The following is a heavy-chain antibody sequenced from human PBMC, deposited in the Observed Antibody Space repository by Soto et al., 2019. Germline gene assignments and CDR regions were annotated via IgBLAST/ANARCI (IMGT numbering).Heavy chain of an antibody. CDR1: GFTFSSYA. CDR3: ARHTLTGTTGYYFDY. CDR2: ISGSGGST. J-gene: IGHJ4*02. Sequence: GGSLRLSCAASGFTFSSYAMSWVRQAPGKGLEWVSAISGSGGSTYYADSVKGRFTISRDNSKNTLYLQMNSLRAEDTAVYYCARHTLTGTTGYYFDYWGQGTLVTVSS. V-gene: IGHV3-23*01. D-gene: IGHD1-20*01.